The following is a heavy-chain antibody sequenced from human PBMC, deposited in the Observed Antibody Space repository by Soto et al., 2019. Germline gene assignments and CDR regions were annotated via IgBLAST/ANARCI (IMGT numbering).Heavy chain of an antibody. J-gene: IGHJ5*02. CDR2: IWYDGSNK. CDR1: GFTFSSYG. Sequence: GGSLRLSCAASGFTFSSYGMHWVRQAPGKGLEWVAVIWYDGSNKYYADSVKGRFTISRDNSKNTLYLQMNSLRAEDTAVYYCARGGYYDRVNWFDPWGQGTLVTVSS. V-gene: IGHV3-33*01. CDR3: ARGGYYDRVNWFDP. D-gene: IGHD3-3*01.